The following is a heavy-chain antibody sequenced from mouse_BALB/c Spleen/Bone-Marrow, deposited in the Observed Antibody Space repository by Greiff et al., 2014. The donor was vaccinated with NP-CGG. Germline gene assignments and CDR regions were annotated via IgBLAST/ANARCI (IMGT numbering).Heavy chain of an antibody. CDR1: GYTFTSYW. Sequence: QVQLQQPGAELVKPGASVKLSCKASGYTFTSYWMHWVKQRPGQGLEWIGEINPSNGRTNYNEKFKSKATLTVDKSSSTAYMQLSILTSEDSAVYYCAPYYYGSSYVFYWYLDVWGAGTTVTVSS. J-gene: IGHJ1*01. V-gene: IGHV1S81*02. D-gene: IGHD1-1*01. CDR3: APYYYGSSYVFYWYLDV. CDR2: INPSNGRT.